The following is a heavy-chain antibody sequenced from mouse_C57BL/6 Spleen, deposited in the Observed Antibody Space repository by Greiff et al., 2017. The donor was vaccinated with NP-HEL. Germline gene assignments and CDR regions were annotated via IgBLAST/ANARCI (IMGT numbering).Heavy chain of an antibody. CDR1: GFSLTSYG. D-gene: IGHD2-1*01. J-gene: IGHJ4*01. Sequence: VMLVESGPGLVQPSQSLSITCTVSGFSLTSYGVHWVRQSPGKGLEWLGVIWSGGSPDYNAAFISILSISKDNSKSQVFFKMNSLQADDTAIYYCARGKRYYAMDYWGQGTSVTVSS. V-gene: IGHV2-2*01. CDR3: ARGKRYYAMDY. CDR2: IWSGGSP.